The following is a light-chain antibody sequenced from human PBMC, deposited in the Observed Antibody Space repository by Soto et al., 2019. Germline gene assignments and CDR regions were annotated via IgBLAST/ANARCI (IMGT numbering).Light chain of an antibody. CDR2: DVT. Sequence: QSALTQPASVSGSPGQSITVSCTGTSSDVGGYNYVSWYQQHPGKAPRLLIYDVTNRPSGVSNRFSGSKSGNTASLTISGLKAEDEADYYCSSYRGGSTYVFGTGTKVTVL. CDR3: SSYRGGSTYV. V-gene: IGLV2-14*03. CDR1: SSDVGGYNY. J-gene: IGLJ1*01.